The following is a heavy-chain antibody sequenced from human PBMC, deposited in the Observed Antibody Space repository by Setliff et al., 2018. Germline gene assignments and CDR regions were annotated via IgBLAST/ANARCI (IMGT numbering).Heavy chain of an antibody. Sequence: SETLSLTCTVSGGSISNYYWSWIRQPPGKGLERIGYIYYSGSTNSIPSLKSRVTISVDTSKNQFSLKLTSVTAADTAVYYCARHHAQYYSDSSGYYYEDWYFDLWGRGTLVTVSS. CDR3: ARHHAQYYSDSSGYYYEDWYFDL. CDR2: IYYSGST. CDR1: GGSISNYY. V-gene: IGHV4-59*08. J-gene: IGHJ2*01. D-gene: IGHD3-22*01.